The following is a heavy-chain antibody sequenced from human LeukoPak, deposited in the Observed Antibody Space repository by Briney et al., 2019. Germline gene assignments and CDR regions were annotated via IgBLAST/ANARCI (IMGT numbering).Heavy chain of an antibody. CDR3: ARDPMDIVATKDY. D-gene: IGHD5-12*01. CDR2: IWYDGSNK. J-gene: IGHJ4*02. Sequence: GGSLRLSCAASGFTFSSYGMHWVRQAPGKGLEWVAVIWYDGSNKYYAGSVKGRFTISRDNSKNTLYLQMNSLRAEDTAVYYCARDPMDIVATKDYWGQGTLVTVSS. V-gene: IGHV3-33*01. CDR1: GFTFSSYG.